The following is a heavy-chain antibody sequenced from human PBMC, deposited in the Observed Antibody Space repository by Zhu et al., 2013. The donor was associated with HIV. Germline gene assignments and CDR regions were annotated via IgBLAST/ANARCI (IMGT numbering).Heavy chain of an antibody. CDR2: INPNSGGT. D-gene: IGHD3-22*01. CDR3: ARQYYFDSSGLDDAFDI. J-gene: IGHJ3*02. CDR1: GYTFTGYY. V-gene: IGHV1-2*02. Sequence: HVQLVQSGADVRKPGASVKVSCKASGYTFTGYYMHWVRQAPGQGLEWMGWINPNSGGTNYAQTFQGRVTMTRDTSISTAYMDLSRLRSDDTAVYYCARQYYFDSSGLDDAFDIWGQGTMVTVSS.